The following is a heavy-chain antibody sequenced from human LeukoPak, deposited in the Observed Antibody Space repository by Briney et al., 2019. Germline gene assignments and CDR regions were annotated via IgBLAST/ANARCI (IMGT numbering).Heavy chain of an antibody. CDR2: IYYSGST. V-gene: IGHV4-39*07. J-gene: IGHJ6*03. D-gene: IGHD2-21*02. CDR3: ARTDPYYYYYYMDV. CDR1: GGSISSGSYY. Sequence: SETLSLTCTVSGGSISSGSYYWSWIRQPPGKGLEWIGSIYYSGSTYYNPSLKSRVTISVGTSKNQLSLKLSSVTAADTAVYYCARTDPYYYYYYMDVWGKGTTVTVSS.